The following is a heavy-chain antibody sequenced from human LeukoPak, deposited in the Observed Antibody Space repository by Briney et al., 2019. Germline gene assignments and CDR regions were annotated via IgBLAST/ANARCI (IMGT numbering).Heavy chain of an antibody. Sequence: PSETLSLTCTVSGGSISSSSYYWGWIRQPRGKGLEWIGSIYYSGSTYYNPSLKSRVTISVDTSKNQFSLKLSSVTAADTAVYYCARFRDERIAAAGLDYWGQGTLVTVSS. D-gene: IGHD6-13*01. CDR3: ARFRDERIAAAGLDY. CDR2: IYYSGST. J-gene: IGHJ4*02. CDR1: GGSISSSSYY. V-gene: IGHV4-39*07.